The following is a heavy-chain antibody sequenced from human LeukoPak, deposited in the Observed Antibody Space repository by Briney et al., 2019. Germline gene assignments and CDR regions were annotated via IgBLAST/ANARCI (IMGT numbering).Heavy chain of an antibody. CDR1: GYTFTNYY. CDR3: ASPLPYCSGSDCYSYAFDV. V-gene: IGHV1-2*02. D-gene: IGHD2-15*01. J-gene: IGHJ3*01. Sequence: ASVKVSCKASGYTFTNYYMHWVRQAPGQGLEWMGWINPNSGGTNYAQKFQGRVTMTRDTPINTAYMELSRLRSDDTAVYYCASPLPYCSGSDCYSYAFDVWGQGTMVTVSS. CDR2: INPNSGGT.